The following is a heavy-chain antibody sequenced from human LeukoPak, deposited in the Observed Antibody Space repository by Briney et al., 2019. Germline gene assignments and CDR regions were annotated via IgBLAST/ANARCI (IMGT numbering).Heavy chain of an antibody. V-gene: IGHV4-34*01. D-gene: IGHD6-13*01. CDR1: GGSFSGYY. CDR2: INHSGST. CDR3: ARNVYSSSWLDY. J-gene: IGHJ4*02. Sequence: PSETLSLTCAVYGGSFSGYYWSWIHQPPGKGLEWIGEINHSGSTNYNPSLKSRVTISVDTSKNQFSLKLSSVTAADTAVYYCARNVYSSSWLDYWGQGTLVTVSS.